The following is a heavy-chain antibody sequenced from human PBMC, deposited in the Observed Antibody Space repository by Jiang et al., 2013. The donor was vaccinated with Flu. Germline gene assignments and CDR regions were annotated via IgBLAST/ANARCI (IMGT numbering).Heavy chain of an antibody. J-gene: IGHJ5*02. CDR2: ILHSGIT. V-gene: IGHV4-38-2*02. Sequence: SGSGTGGSLRRPCPSPALSLVAPSTLITTGAGSGSPREGLEWIGGILHSGITYYSPSLKSRVTISVDTSKNQFSLKLNSVTAADTAVYYCAKHSQLWFSGLDPWGQGTLVTVSS. CDR3: AKHSQLWFSGLDP. CDR1: VAPSTLITT. D-gene: IGHD3-22*01.